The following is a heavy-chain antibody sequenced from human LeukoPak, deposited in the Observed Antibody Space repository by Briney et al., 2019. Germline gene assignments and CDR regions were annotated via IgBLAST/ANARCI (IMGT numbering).Heavy chain of an antibody. V-gene: IGHV3-21*01. CDR1: GFAFSTYS. D-gene: IGHD6-6*01. Sequence: GGSLRLSCAASGFAFSTYSMNWVRQAPGKGLEWVSSISSGSDHIYYADSVRGRFTISRDNAKNSLYLQMDSLRAEDTAVFFCARNDYASSSGYDFWGQGTLVTVSS. CDR3: ARNDYASSSGYDF. CDR2: ISSGSDHI. J-gene: IGHJ4*02.